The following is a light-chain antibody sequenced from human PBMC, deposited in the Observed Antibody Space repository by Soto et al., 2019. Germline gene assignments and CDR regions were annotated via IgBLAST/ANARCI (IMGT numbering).Light chain of an antibody. CDR1: QSVSSNY. CDR3: QQLNSYPLT. V-gene: IGKV3D-20*02. J-gene: IGKJ4*01. CDR2: GAS. Sequence: EIVMTQSPATLSVSPGERATLSFMASQSVSSNYLAWYQQKPGQAPRLLIYGASNRATGIPDRFSGSGSGTDFTLTISSLQPEDFATYYCQQLNSYPLTFGGGTKVDIK.